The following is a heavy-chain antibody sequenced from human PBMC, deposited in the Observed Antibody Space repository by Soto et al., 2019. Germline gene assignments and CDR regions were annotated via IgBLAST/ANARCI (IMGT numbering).Heavy chain of an antibody. CDR3: ARDSMDIVVVPAAIRGGMDF. J-gene: IGHJ6*02. Sequence: SQTLSLTCAISGDSVSSNSAAWNWIRQSPSRGLEWLGRTYYRSKWYNDYAVSVKSRITINPDTSKNQFSLQLNSVTPEDTAVYYCARDSMDIVVVPAAIRGGMDFWGQGXTVTVPS. V-gene: IGHV6-1*01. CDR1: GDSVSSNSAA. CDR2: TYYRSKWYN. D-gene: IGHD2-2*02.